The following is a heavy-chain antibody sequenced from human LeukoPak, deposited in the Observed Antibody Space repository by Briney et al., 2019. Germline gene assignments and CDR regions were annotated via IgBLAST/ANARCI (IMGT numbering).Heavy chain of an antibody. CDR1: GGSFSGYY. CDR2: INHSGST. CDR3: ARVSNHYYYGMDV. Sequence: PSETLSLTCAVYGGSFSGYYWSWIRQPPGKGLECIGDINHSGSTNYNPSLKSRVTISVDTSKNQFSLKLSSVTAADTAVYYCARVSNHYYYGMDVCGRGHTVPVSS. J-gene: IGHJ6*02. V-gene: IGHV4-34*01.